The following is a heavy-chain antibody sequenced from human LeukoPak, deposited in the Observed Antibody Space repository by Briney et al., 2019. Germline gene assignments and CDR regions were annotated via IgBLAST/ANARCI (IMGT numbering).Heavy chain of an antibody. CDR2: IYTSGST. CDR1: GGSISSYY. J-gene: IGHJ6*03. Sequence: PSETLSLTCTVSGGSISSYYWSWIRQPAGKGLEWIGRIYTSGSTNYNPSLKSRVTMSVDTSKNQFSLKLSSASAADTAVYYCARAVVGAIYYYYYMDVWGKGTTVTVSS. D-gene: IGHD1-26*01. CDR3: ARAVVGAIYYYYYMDV. V-gene: IGHV4-4*07.